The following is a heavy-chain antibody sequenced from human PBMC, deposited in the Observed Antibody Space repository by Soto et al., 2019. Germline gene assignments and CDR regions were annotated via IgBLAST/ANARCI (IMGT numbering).Heavy chain of an antibody. CDR3: TSGASGYGNFDY. Sequence: EVQLVESGGGVVQPGGSLRLSCAASGFSFSTWMHWVRQAPGKGLVWLSRINGDGSSITYADSVKGRFIVSRDNAKNTLYLQITSLTAEDTAVYYCTSGASGYGNFDYLGQGVLLTVSS. J-gene: IGHJ4*02. CDR1: GFSFSTW. D-gene: IGHD5-12*01. V-gene: IGHV3-74*01. CDR2: INGDGSSI.